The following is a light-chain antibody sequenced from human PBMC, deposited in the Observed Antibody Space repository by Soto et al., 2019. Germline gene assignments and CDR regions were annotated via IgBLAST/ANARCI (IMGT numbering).Light chain of an antibody. J-gene: IGKJ4*01. CDR1: QSVSASY. V-gene: IGKV3-20*01. CDR3: QQYGSSPLT. CDR2: DAS. Sequence: EIVLTQSPGTLSLSPGERATLSCRASQSVSASYLAWDQQKPGQAPRLLIYDASGRASGVPDRFSGSGSGTDFTLTISRLEPEDFAVYYCQQYGSSPLTFGGGTKVEIK.